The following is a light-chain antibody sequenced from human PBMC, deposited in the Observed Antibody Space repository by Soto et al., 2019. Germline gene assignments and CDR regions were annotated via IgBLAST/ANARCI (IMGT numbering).Light chain of an antibody. V-gene: IGKV4-1*01. CDR2: WAS. CDR3: QQYHSIPIT. Sequence: DIVMTQSPDSLAVSLGERATINCKSSQSVLYSSTNKNYLAWYQQKPGQPPKLLIYWASTRESGVPDRFSGSGSGTDFTLTVTSLQAEDVTVYYCQQYHSIPITFGQGTRLEIK. J-gene: IGKJ5*01. CDR1: QSVLYSSTNKNY.